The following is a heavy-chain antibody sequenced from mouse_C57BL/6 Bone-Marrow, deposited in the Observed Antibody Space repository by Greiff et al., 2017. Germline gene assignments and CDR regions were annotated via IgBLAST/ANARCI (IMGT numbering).Heavy chain of an antibody. CDR2: ISSGGSYT. V-gene: IGHV5-6*01. CDR3: ARHSNWEGLHYDAMDY. Sequence: EVMLVEPGGDLVKPGGSLKLSCAASGFTFSSYGMSWVRQTPDKRLEWVATISSGGSYTYYPDSVKGRFTISRDNAKNTLYLKMSSLKSEDTSMYYGARHSNWEGLHYDAMDYWGQGTSVTVSS. J-gene: IGHJ4*01. CDR1: GFTFSSYG. D-gene: IGHD4-1*01.